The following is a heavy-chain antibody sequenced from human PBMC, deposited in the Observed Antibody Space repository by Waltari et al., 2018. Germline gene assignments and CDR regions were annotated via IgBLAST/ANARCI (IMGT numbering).Heavy chain of an antibody. CDR1: GFTFSKHS. CDR3: ASWAADCTNGICYTSLDH. Sequence: QVQLVESGGGVVQPGRSLRLSCAVSGFTFSKHSMHGVRQAPGKGLQWVAVISHDGNKEDYANSVRGRFTISRDNSENTLYLQMNSLGVEDTAVYYCASWAADCTNGICYTSLDHWGQGTLVTVSS. CDR2: ISHDGNKE. D-gene: IGHD2-8*01. J-gene: IGHJ5*02. V-gene: IGHV3-30-3*01.